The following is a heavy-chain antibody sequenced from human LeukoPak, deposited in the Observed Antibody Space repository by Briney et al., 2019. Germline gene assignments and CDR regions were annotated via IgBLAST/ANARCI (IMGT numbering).Heavy chain of an antibody. J-gene: IGHJ4*02. D-gene: IGHD5-24*01. Sequence: KSSETLSLTCSVSGGSTNSYYWSWIRQPPGKGLEWIGYIYYSGSTNYNPSLKSRVTISIDTSKNQFSLKLNSVTAADTAVYYCARSEDGYNSDYWGQGTLVIVSS. CDR3: ARSEDGYNSDY. CDR1: GGSTNSYY. CDR2: IYYSGST. V-gene: IGHV4-59*01.